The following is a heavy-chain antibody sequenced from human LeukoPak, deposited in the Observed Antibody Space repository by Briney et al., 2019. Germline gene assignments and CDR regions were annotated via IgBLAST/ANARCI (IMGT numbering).Heavy chain of an antibody. V-gene: IGHV1-2*02. Sequence: ASVKVSCKASGYTFTGYYMHWVRQAPGQGLEWMGWINPNSGGTNYAQKFQGRVTMTRDTSISTAYMELSRLRSDDTSVYYCARARRITMVRGVQDYYYYYYMDVWGKGTTVTVSS. CDR3: ARARRITMVRGVQDYYYYYYMDV. CDR2: INPNSGGT. CDR1: GYTFTGYY. J-gene: IGHJ6*03. D-gene: IGHD3-10*01.